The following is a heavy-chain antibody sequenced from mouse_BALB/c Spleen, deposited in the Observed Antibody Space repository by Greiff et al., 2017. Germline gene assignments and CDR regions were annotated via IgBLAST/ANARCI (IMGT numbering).Heavy chain of an antibody. J-gene: IGHJ1*01. CDR2: IDPENGDT. V-gene: IGHV14-4*02. CDR3: NAGGYGSSPSYWYFEV. D-gene: IGHD1-1*01. Sequence: VQLQQSGAELVRSGASVTLSCTASGFNIKDSYMHWVKQRPEQGLEWIGWIDPENGDTEYAPKFPGKATMTADTSSNTAYLQLSSLTSEDTAVYYWNAGGYGSSPSYWYFEVWGAGTTGTVSS. CDR1: GFNIKDSY.